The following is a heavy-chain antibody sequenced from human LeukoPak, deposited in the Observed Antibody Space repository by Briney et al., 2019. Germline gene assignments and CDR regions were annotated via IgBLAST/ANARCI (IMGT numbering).Heavy chain of an antibody. Sequence: PGGSLRLSCAASGFTFSTYGMHWVRQAPGKGLEWVAVIWYDGRTQFYAESVEGRFTISRDNSKNTLYLQMDSLRAEDTAVYYCARDRAWNYFDYWGQGTLVTVSS. D-gene: IGHD3-3*01. CDR3: ARDRAWNYFDY. J-gene: IGHJ4*02. V-gene: IGHV3-33*01. CDR1: GFTFSTYG. CDR2: IWYDGRTQ.